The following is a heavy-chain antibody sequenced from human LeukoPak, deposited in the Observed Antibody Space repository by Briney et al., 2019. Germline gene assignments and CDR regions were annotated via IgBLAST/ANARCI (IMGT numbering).Heavy chain of an antibody. D-gene: IGHD3-3*01. CDR2: IYYSGST. CDR3: ARNHDFWSGYSYFDY. V-gene: IGHV4-59*01. Sequence: SETLSLTCTVCGGSISSYYWSWIRQPPGKGLEWIGYIYYSGSTNYNPSLKSRVTISVDTSKNQFSLKLSSVTAADTAVYYCARNHDFWSGYSYFDYWGQGTLVTVSS. CDR1: GGSISSYY. J-gene: IGHJ4*02.